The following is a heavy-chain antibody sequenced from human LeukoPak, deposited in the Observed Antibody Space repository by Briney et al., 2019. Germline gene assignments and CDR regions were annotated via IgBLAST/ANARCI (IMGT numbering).Heavy chain of an antibody. CDR1: GGSISSYY. J-gene: IGHJ5*02. CDR3: ARDWWGFWSGYYLDP. Sequence: SETLSLTCTVSGGSISSYYWSWIRQPAGKGLEWIGRIYTSGSTNYNPSLKSRVTMSVDTSKNQFSLKLSSVTAADTAVYYCARDWWGFWSGYYLDPWGQGTLVTVSS. D-gene: IGHD3-3*01. CDR2: IYTSGST. V-gene: IGHV4-4*07.